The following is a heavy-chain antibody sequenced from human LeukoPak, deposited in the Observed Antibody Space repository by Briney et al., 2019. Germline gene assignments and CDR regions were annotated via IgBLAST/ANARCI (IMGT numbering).Heavy chain of an antibody. Sequence: GGSLRLSCAATGFTFSSYAVSWVRQAPGKGLEWVSSLSGSGAGTYYADSVKGRFTISRDSSKNTLYLQMDSLRAEDTAVYYCTKETPQMDVWGKGTTVTVSS. V-gene: IGHV3-23*01. D-gene: IGHD2-15*01. J-gene: IGHJ6*04. CDR2: LSGSGAGT. CDR3: TKETPQMDV. CDR1: GFTFSSYA.